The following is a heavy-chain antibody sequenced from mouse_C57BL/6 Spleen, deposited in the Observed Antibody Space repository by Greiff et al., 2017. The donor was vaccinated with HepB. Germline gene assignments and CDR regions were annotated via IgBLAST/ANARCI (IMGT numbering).Heavy chain of an antibody. D-gene: IGHD1-1*01. CDR2: IYPGDGDT. CDR3: AREGRITTVDFDV. Sequence: QVQLQQSGAELVKPGASVKISCKASGYAFSSYWMNWVKQRPGKGLEWIGQIYPGDGDTNYNGKFKGKATLTADKSSSTAYMQLSSLTSEDSAVYLCAREGRITTVDFDVWGTGTTVTVSS. V-gene: IGHV1-80*01. J-gene: IGHJ1*03. CDR1: GYAFSSYW.